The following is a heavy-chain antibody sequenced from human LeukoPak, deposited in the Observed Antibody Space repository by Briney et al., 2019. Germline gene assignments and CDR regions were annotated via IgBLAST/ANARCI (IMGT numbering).Heavy chain of an antibody. CDR3: ATYSSGSLWSGAFDI. D-gene: IGHD6-19*01. V-gene: IGHV1-46*01. Sequence: ASVKVSCKASGYTFTSHYMHWVRQAPGQGLEWMGIINPSGGSTSYAQKFQGRVTMTRDMSTSTVYMELSSLRSEDTAVYYCATYSSGSLWSGAFDIWGQGTMVTVSS. J-gene: IGHJ3*02. CDR2: INPSGGST. CDR1: GYTFTSHY.